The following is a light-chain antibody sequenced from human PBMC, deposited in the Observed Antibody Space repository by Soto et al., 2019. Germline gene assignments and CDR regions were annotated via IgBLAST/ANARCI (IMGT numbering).Light chain of an antibody. J-gene: IGLJ1*01. CDR3: SSYAGSNIHYV. V-gene: IGLV7-46*01. Sequence: QAVVTQEPSLTVSPGGTVTLTCGSSTGAVTNGHYPYWFQQKPGQAPRTLIYDTTNRHSWTPARFSGSLLGGKAALTVSGLQTEDEADYYCSSYAGSNIHYVFGTGTKVTVL. CDR2: DTT. CDR1: TGAVTNGHY.